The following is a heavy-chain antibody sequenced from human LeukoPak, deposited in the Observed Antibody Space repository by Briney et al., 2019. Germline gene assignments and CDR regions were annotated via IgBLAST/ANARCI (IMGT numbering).Heavy chain of an antibody. J-gene: IGHJ3*02. CDR2: VDPSGRST. D-gene: IGHD1-26*01. CDR1: GYTFINYY. CDR3: TRNGWVGAPQLGAFDT. Sequence: ASVRISCKASGYTFINYYLHWVRQAPGQGLEWMGIVDPSGRSTSHAQKFQGSVTMSGDTSTSTVYMELSSLRSEDIGLYYCTRNGWVGAPQLGAFDTWGQGTMVTVSS. V-gene: IGHV1-46*01.